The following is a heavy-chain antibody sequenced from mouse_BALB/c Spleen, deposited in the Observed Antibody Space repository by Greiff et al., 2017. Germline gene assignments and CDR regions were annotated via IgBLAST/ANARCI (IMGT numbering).Heavy chain of an antibody. V-gene: IGHV5-4*02. CDR2: ISDGGSYT. J-gene: IGHJ3*01. CDR1: GFTFSDYY. CDR3: ARDNLAY. Sequence: EVHPVESGGGLVKPGGSLKLSCAASGFTFSDYYMYWVRQTPEKRLEWVATISDGGSYTYYPDSVKGRFTISRDNAKNNLYLQMSSLKSEDTAMYYCARDNLAYWGQGTLVTVSA.